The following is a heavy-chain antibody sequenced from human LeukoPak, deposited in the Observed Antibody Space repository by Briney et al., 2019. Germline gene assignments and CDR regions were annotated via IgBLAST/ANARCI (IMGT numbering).Heavy chain of an antibody. V-gene: IGHV3-33*01. D-gene: IGHD6-19*01. CDR1: GFTFSSYG. Sequence: PGRSLRLSCAASGFTFSSYGMHWVRQAPGKGLEWVAVIWYNGSNKYYADSVKGRFTISRDNSKNTLYLQMNSLRAEDTAVYYCARDRDSSGWYYYYGMDVWGQGTTVTVSS. CDR2: IWYNGSNK. J-gene: IGHJ6*02. CDR3: ARDRDSSGWYYYYGMDV.